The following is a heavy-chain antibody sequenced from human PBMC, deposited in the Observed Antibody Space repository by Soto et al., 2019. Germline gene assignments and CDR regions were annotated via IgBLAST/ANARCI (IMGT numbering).Heavy chain of an antibody. Sequence: QAGGSLRLSCEGSGFPFSSYAIHWFRQTPGKGLEWVAVISYDGSITYYSDSVKGRFTISRDTPTNTVYLQLNGLRGDDTAVYYCARPPRDLWSGYSTYFDYWGQGTLVTVSS. D-gene: IGHD3-3*01. CDR3: ARPPRDLWSGYSTYFDY. CDR1: GFPFSSYA. J-gene: IGHJ4*02. V-gene: IGHV3-30-3*01. CDR2: ISYDGSIT.